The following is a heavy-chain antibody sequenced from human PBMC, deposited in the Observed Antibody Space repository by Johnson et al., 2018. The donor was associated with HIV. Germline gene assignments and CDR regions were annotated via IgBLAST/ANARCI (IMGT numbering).Heavy chain of an antibody. J-gene: IGHJ3*02. CDR2: ISSSGSTI. CDR3: AKDGGRLRTDAFDI. Sequence: EKLVESGGGLIQPGGSLRLSCAASGLTFSDYDMSWIRQAPGKGLEWVSFISSSGSTIYYADSVKGRFTISRDNAKNSLYLQMNSLRAEDTAVYYCAKDGGRLRTDAFDIWGQGTMVTVSS. V-gene: IGHV3-11*01. CDR1: GLTFSDYD. D-gene: IGHD2-15*01.